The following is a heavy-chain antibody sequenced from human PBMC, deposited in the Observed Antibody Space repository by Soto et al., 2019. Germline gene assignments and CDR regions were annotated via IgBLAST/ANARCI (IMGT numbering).Heavy chain of an antibody. CDR3: ARPSYYYDSSGYYPDAFDI. Sequence: GESLKISCKGSGYSFTSYWIGWVRQMPGKGLEWMGIIYPGDSDTRYSPSFQGQVTISADKSVSTAYLQWSSLKASDTAMYYCARPSYYYDSSGYYPDAFDIWGQGTMVNVS. V-gene: IGHV5-51*01. D-gene: IGHD3-22*01. J-gene: IGHJ3*02. CDR2: IYPGDSDT. CDR1: GYSFTSYW.